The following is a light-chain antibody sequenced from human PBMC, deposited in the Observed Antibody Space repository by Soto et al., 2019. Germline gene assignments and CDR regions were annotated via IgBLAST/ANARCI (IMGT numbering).Light chain of an antibody. J-gene: IGLJ3*02. Sequence: QSALTQPPSASGSPGQSVTISCTGTSSDVGGYTYVSWYQQHPGKAPKLIIYEVSKRPSGVPDRFSGSKSGNTASLTVSGLQAEDEADYYCSSYAGSNFWVFGGGTKFTGL. CDR1: SSDVGGYTY. CDR2: EVS. V-gene: IGLV2-8*01. CDR3: SSYAGSNFWV.